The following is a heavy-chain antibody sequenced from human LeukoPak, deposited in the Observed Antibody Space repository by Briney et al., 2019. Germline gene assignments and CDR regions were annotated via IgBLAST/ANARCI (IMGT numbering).Heavy chain of an antibody. CDR1: GYTFTSYD. CDR2: MNPNSGNT. D-gene: IGHD3-10*01. Sequence: ASVKVFCKASGYTFTSYDINWVRQATGQGLEWMGWMNPNSGNTGYAQKFQGRVTMTRNTSISTAYMELSSLRSEDTAVYYCAVLLWFGELRADYWGQGTLVTVSS. CDR3: AVLLWFGELRADY. J-gene: IGHJ4*02. V-gene: IGHV1-8*01.